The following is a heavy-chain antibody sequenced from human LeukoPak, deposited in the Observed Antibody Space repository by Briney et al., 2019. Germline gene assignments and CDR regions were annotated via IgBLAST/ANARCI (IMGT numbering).Heavy chain of an antibody. CDR1: GYSISRGYY. Sequence: SETLSLTCTVSGYSISRGYYWGWIRQPPGKGLEWVGTMYHSGSSYYNPSLKSRVTISVDTSKNQFSLKLSSVTAADTAMYFCAREEMPGKFDYWGQGILVTVSS. D-gene: IGHD1-26*01. CDR2: MYHSGSS. J-gene: IGHJ4*02. V-gene: IGHV4-38-2*02. CDR3: AREEMPGKFDY.